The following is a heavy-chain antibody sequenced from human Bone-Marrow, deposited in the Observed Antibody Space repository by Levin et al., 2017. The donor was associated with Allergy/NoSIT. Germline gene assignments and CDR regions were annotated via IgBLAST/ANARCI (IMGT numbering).Heavy chain of an antibody. CDR2: TYYRSMWSS. Sequence: SQTLSLTCAISGDSVSSTTTAWNWIRQSPSRGLEWLGRTYYRSMWSSDYAISVKSRITINPDTSKNQFSLQLNSVTPEDTAVYYCARGPVGFDTWGQGTLVTVSS. V-gene: IGHV6-1*01. CDR1: GDSVSSTTTA. CDR3: ARGPVGFDT. J-gene: IGHJ3*02.